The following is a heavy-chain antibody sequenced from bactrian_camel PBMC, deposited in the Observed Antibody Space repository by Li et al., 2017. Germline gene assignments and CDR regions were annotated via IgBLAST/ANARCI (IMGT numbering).Heavy chain of an antibody. CDR1: GFTFSGNG. CDR3: AKYFTGWAYPD. V-gene: IGHV3S40*01. D-gene: IGHD5*01. Sequence: DVQLVESGGGLVQPGGSLRLSCAASGFTFSGNGMTWVRQAPGKGLEWVSAIASGGGRTSYSDSVKGRFTISRDNAKNTVYLQMNSLKTEDVAIYYCAKYFTGWAYPDWGQGTQVTVS. CDR2: IASGGGRT. J-gene: IGHJ4*01.